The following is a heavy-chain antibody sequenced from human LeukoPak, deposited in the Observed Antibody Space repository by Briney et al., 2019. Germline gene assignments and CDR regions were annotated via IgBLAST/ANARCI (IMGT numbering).Heavy chain of an antibody. D-gene: IGHD5-18*01. V-gene: IGHV4-39*01. CDR3: RGYTSGYLGGDY. Sequence: PSETLSLTCTVSGGSISSSNYYWGWIRQPPGKGLEWIGSIYYSESSYYNPSLKSRVTISVDTSKNQFSLRLSSVTAADTAVYYCRGYTSGYLGGDYWGQGALVTVSS. CDR1: GGSISSSNYY. CDR2: IYYSESS. J-gene: IGHJ4*02.